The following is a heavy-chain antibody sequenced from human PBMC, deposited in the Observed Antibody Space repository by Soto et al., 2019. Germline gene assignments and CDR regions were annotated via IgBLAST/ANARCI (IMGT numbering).Heavy chain of an antibody. J-gene: IGHJ6*02. V-gene: IGHV4-59*08. D-gene: IGHD3-10*01. CDR1: GGSITNYY. CDR3: ARHGFGSLHGLVDV. CDR2: IRYSGYS. Sequence: QVQLQESGPGLVKPSETLSLTCTVSGGSITNYYCSWFRQPPGKGLEWIGYIRYSGYSAYNLSLMWRVTMSMDTPKTQFSLMLESVTATDTAVYYCARHGFGSLHGLVDVWGQGTTVIVSS.